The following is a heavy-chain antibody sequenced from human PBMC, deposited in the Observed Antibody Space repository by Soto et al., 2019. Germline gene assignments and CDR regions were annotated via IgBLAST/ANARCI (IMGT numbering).Heavy chain of an antibody. V-gene: IGHV3-9*01. D-gene: IGHD4-17*01. CDR2: ISWNSGNL. CDR1: GFTFDDYA. J-gene: IGHJ4*02. CDR3: AKGASTTVFAFNDY. Sequence: EVQLVESGGGLVQPGRSLRISCAASGFTFDDYAMHWVRQGPGKGLEWVSSISWNSGNLGYADSVKGRFTISRDNAKNSLYLQMNSLRGDDTALYYCAKGASTTVFAFNDYWGQGTLVTVSS.